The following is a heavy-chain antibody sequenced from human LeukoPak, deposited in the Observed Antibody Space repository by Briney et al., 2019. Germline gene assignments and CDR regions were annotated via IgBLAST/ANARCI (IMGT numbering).Heavy chain of an antibody. D-gene: IGHD6-19*01. Sequence: PSETLSLTCTVSGGSVSSGSYYWSWIRQPPGKGLEWIGYIYYSGSTNYNPSLKSRVTISVDTSKNQFSLKLSSVTAADTAVYYCARAGYSSGWYVDYWGQGTLVTVSS. CDR3: ARAGYSSGWYVDY. CDR1: GGSVSSGSYY. CDR2: IYYSGST. J-gene: IGHJ4*02. V-gene: IGHV4-61*01.